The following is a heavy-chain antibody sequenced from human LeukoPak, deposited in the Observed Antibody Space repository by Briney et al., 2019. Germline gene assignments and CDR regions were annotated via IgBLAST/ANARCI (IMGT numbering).Heavy chain of an antibody. CDR3: ASAVGPPYSGSRGWFDP. CDR1: GGTFSSYA. V-gene: IGHV1-69*04. J-gene: IGHJ5*02. CDR2: IIPILGIA. Sequence: SVKVSCKASGGTFSSYAISWVRQAPGQGLEWMGRIIPILGIANYAQKLQGRVTMTTDTSTSTAYMELRSLRSDDTAVYYCASAVGPPYSGSRGWFDPWGQGTLVTVSS. D-gene: IGHD6-13*01.